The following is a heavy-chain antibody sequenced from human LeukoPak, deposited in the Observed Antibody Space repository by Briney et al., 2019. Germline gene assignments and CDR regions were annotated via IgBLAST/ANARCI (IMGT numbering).Heavy chain of an antibody. CDR2: MNPNSGNT. V-gene: IGHV1-8*01. J-gene: IGHJ4*02. CDR1: GYTFTSYD. D-gene: IGHD6-13*01. Sequence: AXVKVSCKASGYTFTSYDINWVRQAPGQGLEWMGWMNPNSGNTVYAQKFQGRVTMTRNTSISTAHMELSSLRSEDTAVYYCARGHVIAAAVSWGQGTLVTVSS. CDR3: ARGHVIAAAVS.